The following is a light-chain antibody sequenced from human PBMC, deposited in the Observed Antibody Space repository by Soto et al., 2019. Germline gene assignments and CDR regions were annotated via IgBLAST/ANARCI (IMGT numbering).Light chain of an antibody. Sequence: QSALTQPASVSGSPGQSITISCTGTSSDGGGYNYVSWYQQHPGKAPKLMIYEVSNRPSGVSNRLSGSNSDNTATLTISKSQPEDEADYFCNSYGSTSTRYVFGTGTKLTFL. CDR2: EVS. J-gene: IGLJ1*01. V-gene: IGLV2-14*01. CDR3: NSYGSTSTRYV. CDR1: SSDGGGYNY.